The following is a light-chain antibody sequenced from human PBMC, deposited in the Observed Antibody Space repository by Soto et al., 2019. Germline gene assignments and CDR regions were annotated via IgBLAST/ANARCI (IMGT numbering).Light chain of an antibody. CDR2: LGS. CDR1: QSLLHSNGYYF. V-gene: IGKV2-28*01. CDR3: MEALQTPLT. Sequence: DIVMTQSPLSLPVTPGEPASISCRSSQSLLHSNGYYFLDWYLQKPGQSPQLLIYLGSNRASGVPARFSGSGSGTDFTLKISRVEAEDVGVYYCMEALQTPLTFGGGTKVEIK. J-gene: IGKJ4*01.